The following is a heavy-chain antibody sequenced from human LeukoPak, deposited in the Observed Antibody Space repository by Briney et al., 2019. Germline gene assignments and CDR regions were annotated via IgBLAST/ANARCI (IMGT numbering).Heavy chain of an antibody. CDR2: ISGSGDRT. CDR1: GFTFSSSA. CDR3: ARDSGERGSGSYLIAY. Sequence: GGSLRLSCAASGFTFSSSAMSWVRQAPGKGLEWVSTISGSGDRTYYADSVKGRFTISRDNSKNTVYLQMSSLRPEDTAMFYCARDSGERGSGSYLIAYWGQGTLVTVSS. V-gene: IGHV3-23*01. D-gene: IGHD3-10*01. J-gene: IGHJ4*02.